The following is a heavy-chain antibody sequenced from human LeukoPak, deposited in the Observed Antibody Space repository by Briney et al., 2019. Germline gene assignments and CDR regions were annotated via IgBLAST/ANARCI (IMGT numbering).Heavy chain of an antibody. CDR1: GGSISSDY. CDR2: IYYSGDT. Sequence: SETLSLTCAVSGGSISSDYWSWIRQPPGKGLEWTAYIYYSGDTNYNPSFKGRVTISVDTSKNQFSLKMSSLAAADTAIYYCARQPSATAAFDIWGQGTMVTVSS. CDR3: ARQPSATAAFDI. D-gene: IGHD1-14*01. J-gene: IGHJ3*02. V-gene: IGHV4-59*08.